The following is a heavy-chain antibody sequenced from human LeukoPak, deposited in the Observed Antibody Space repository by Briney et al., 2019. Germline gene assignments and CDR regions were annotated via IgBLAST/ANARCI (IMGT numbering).Heavy chain of an antibody. CDR2: IKQDGSEK. J-gene: IGHJ5*02. D-gene: IGHD2-15*01. Sequence: PGGSLRLSCAASGFTFSSYWMSWVRQAPGKGLEWVANIKQDGSEKYYVDSVKGRFAISRDNAKNSLYLQMNSLRAEDTAVYYCARGKAVYCSGSGCYWFDPWGQGTLVTVSS. CDR3: ARGKAVYCSGSGCYWFDP. CDR1: GFTFSSYW. V-gene: IGHV3-7*01.